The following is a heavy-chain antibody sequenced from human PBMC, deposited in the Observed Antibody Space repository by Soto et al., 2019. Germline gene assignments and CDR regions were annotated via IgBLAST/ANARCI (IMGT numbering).Heavy chain of an antibody. CDR3: ARDQWDLPVDY. D-gene: IGHD1-26*01. CDR2: IWYDGSNK. J-gene: IGHJ4*02. CDR1: GFTFSSYG. Sequence: QVQLVESGGGVVQPGRSLRLSCAASGFTFSSYGMHWVRQAPGKGLEWVAVIWYDGSNKYYADSVKGRFTISRDNSKNTLYLQMNSLRAEDTAVYYYARDQWDLPVDYWGQGTLVTVSS. V-gene: IGHV3-33*01.